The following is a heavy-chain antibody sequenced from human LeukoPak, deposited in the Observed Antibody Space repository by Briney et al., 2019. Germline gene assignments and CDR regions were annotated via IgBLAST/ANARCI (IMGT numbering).Heavy chain of an antibody. CDR2: IYHSGST. CDR3: ARVLRGYCSSTSCCYFDY. V-gene: IGHV4-38-2*02. Sequence: SETLSLTCIVSGYSISSGYYWGWIRQPPGKGLEWIGSIYHSGSTYYNPSLKSRVTISVDTSKNQFSLKLSSVTAADTAVYYCARVLRGYCSSTSCCYFDYWGQGTLVTVSS. CDR1: GYSISSGYY. D-gene: IGHD2-2*01. J-gene: IGHJ4*02.